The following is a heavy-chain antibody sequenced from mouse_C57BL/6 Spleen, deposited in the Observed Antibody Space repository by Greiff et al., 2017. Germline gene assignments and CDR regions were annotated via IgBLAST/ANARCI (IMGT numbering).Heavy chain of an antibody. CDR1: GYTFTSYW. J-gene: IGHJ4*01. CDR2: IDPSDSYT. Sequence: QVQLQQPGAELVMPGASVKLSCKASGYTFTSYWLHWVKPRPGQGLEWIGEIDPSDSYTNYNQKFKGKSTLTVDKSSSTAYMQLSSLTSEDSAVYYWAMIYYDYDGYAMDYWGQGTSDTGAS. V-gene: IGHV1-69*01. D-gene: IGHD2-4*01. CDR3: AMIYYDYDGYAMDY.